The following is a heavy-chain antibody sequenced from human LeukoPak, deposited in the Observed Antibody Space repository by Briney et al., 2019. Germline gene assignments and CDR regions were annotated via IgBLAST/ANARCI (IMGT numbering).Heavy chain of an antibody. CDR2: ISSSGSYI. V-gene: IGHV3-21*04. Sequence: GGSLRLSCAASGFAFSGYSMNWVRQAPGKGLEWVSSISSSGSYIYYADSVKGRFTISRDNAKNSLYLQMNSLRAEDTAVYYCAMGGYYDSSGYYGLPDAFDIWGQGTMVTVSS. J-gene: IGHJ3*02. CDR3: AMGGYYDSSGYYGLPDAFDI. D-gene: IGHD3-22*01. CDR1: GFAFSGYS.